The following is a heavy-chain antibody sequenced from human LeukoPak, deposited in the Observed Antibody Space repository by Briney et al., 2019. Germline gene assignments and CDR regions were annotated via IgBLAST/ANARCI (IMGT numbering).Heavy chain of an antibody. D-gene: IGHD6-19*01. CDR3: ARVSSGWYGVWFDP. Sequence: ASVKVSCKASGYTFTSYDINWVRQATGQGLEWMGWMNPNSGNTGYAQKFQGRVTITRNTSIGTAYMELSSLRSEDTAVYYCARVSSGWYGVWFDPWGQGTLVTVSS. J-gene: IGHJ5*02. CDR1: GYTFTSYD. CDR2: MNPNSGNT. V-gene: IGHV1-8*03.